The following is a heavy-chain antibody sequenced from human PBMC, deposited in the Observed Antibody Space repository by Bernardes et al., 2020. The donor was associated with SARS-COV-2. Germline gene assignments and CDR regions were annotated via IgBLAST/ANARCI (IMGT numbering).Heavy chain of an antibody. CDR1: GFTFSSYA. J-gene: IGHJ4*02. CDR2: ISGSGGST. CDR3: AKNPLWGIVVVHPFDY. D-gene: IGHD3-22*01. Sequence: GGSLRLSRAASGFTFSSYAMSWVRQAPGKGLEWVSAISGSGGSTYYADSVKGRFTISRDNSKNTLYLQMNSLRAEDTAVYYCAKNPLWGIVVVHPFDYWGQGTLVTVSS. V-gene: IGHV3-23*01.